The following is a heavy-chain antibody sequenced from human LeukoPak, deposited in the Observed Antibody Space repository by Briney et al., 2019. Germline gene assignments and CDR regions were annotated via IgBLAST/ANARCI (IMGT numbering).Heavy chain of an antibody. CDR3: ARAGPSSSWHQFDY. V-gene: IGHV3-66*01. D-gene: IGHD6-13*01. CDR2: IYSGGST. CDR1: GFTVSSNY. Sequence: GGSLRLSCAASGFTVSSNYMSWVRQAPGKGLEWVSVIYSGGSTYYADSVKGRFTISRGNSKNALYLQMNSLRAEDTAVYYCARAGPSSSWHQFDYWGQGTLVTVSS. J-gene: IGHJ4*02.